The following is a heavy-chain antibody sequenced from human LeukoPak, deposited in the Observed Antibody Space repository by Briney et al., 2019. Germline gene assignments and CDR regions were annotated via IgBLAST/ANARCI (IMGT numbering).Heavy chain of an antibody. V-gene: IGHV3-53*01. CDR3: ARDRVNWNDVGGLFDY. D-gene: IGHD1-1*01. CDR1: GFTVSSNY. Sequence: GGSLRLSCAASGFTVSSNYMSWVRQAPGKGLVWVSLIYSGGSTSYADSVKGRFTFSRDNSKNTLYLQMNSLRAEDTAVYYCARDRVNWNDVGGLFDYWGQGTLVTVSS. J-gene: IGHJ4*02. CDR2: IYSGGST.